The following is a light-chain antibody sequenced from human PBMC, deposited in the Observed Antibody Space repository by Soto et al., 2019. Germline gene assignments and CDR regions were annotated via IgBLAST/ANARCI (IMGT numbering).Light chain of an antibody. V-gene: IGKV3-11*01. Sequence: EIVLTQSPATLSLSPGERDTLSCRASQSVSSYLAWYQQKPGQAPRLLISDASNRATGIPARFSGSGSGTDFSRTTSSLEPEDVAVYYCQQRSNWRMTFDQGARREIK. CDR3: QQRSNWRMT. J-gene: IGKJ5*01. CDR1: QSVSSY. CDR2: DAS.